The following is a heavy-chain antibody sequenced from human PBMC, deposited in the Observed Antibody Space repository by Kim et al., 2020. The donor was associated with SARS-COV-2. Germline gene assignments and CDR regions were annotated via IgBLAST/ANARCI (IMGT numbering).Heavy chain of an antibody. V-gene: IGHV4-39*01. D-gene: IGHD5-12*01. Sequence: SETLSLTCTVSGGSISSSSYYWGWIRQPPGKGLEWIGSIYYSGSTYYNPSLKRRVTISVDTSKNQFSLKLSSVTAADTAVYYCARHDPQWLRFEGYFDYWGQGTLVTVSS. CDR3: ARHDPQWLRFEGYFDY. CDR2: IYYSGST. CDR1: GGSISSSSYY. J-gene: IGHJ4*02.